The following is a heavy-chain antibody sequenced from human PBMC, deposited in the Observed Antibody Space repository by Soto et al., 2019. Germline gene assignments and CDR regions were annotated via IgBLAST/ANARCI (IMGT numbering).Heavy chain of an antibody. CDR2: INPNSGHT. D-gene: IGHD3-22*01. Sequence: QIQLLQSGAEVKKPGTSVKVSCQASGYTFTTYGIIWVRQAPGQGLEWMGWINPNSGHTNYAQNLQDRATMTTDTPTNTAYMELRNLRSPDTAVYFCARGQVVNFDNWFDPWGQGTLVTVSS. CDR3: ARGQVVNFDNWFDP. V-gene: IGHV1-18*01. CDR1: GYTFTTYG. J-gene: IGHJ5*02.